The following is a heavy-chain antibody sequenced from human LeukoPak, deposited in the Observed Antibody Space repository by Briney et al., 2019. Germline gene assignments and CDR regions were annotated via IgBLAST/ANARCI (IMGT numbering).Heavy chain of an antibody. V-gene: IGHV4-39*01. D-gene: IGHD3-22*01. CDR2: IYYSGGT. CDR3: ARHSDYYDSSGYPDI. CDR1: GGSISSSSYY. Sequence: SETLSLTCTVSGGSISSSSYYWGWIRQPPGKGLEWIGSIYYSGGTYYNPSLKSRVTISVDTSKNQFSLKLSSVTAADTAVYYCARHSDYYDSSGYPDIWGQGTMATVSS. J-gene: IGHJ3*02.